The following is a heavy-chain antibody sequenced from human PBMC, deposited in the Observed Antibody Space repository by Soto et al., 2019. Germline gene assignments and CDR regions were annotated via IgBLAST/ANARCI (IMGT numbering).Heavy chain of an antibody. V-gene: IGHV3-53*01. CDR2: IYSGGST. CDR1: WFTVSSNY. Sequence: PGGSLRLSCAASWFTVSSNYMSWVRQAPGKGLEWVSVIYSGGSTYYADSVKGRFTISRDNSKNTLYLQMNSLRAEDTAVYYCARGVVGARAAFDIWGQGTMVTVSS. D-gene: IGHD1-26*01. CDR3: ARGVVGARAAFDI. J-gene: IGHJ3*02.